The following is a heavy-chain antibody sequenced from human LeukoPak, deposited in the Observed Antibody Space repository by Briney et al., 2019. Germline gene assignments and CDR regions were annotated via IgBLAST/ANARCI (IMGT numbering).Heavy chain of an antibody. V-gene: IGHV3-23*01. CDR3: ARDYGRRAKYGSGSPFDY. CDR1: GFTFSSYA. D-gene: IGHD3-10*01. CDR2: ISGSGGST. Sequence: GGSLRLSCAASGFTFSSYAMSWVRQAPGKGLEWVSAISGSGGSTYYADSVKGRFTISRDNSKNSLYLQMNSLRAEDTAVYYCARDYGRRAKYGSGSPFDYWGQGTLVTVSS. J-gene: IGHJ4*02.